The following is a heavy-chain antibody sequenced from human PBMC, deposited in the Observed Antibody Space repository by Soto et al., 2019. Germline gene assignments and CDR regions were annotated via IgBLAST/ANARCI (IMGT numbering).Heavy chain of an antibody. Sequence: EVQLVESGGGLVQPGGSLRLSCAASGFTFSSYSMNWVRQAPGKGLERVSDISSSSSTIYYADSVKGRFTISRDNAKNSLYLQMNSLRDEDTAVYYCASGVVQWELLPRGGNDYWGQGTLVTVSS. D-gene: IGHD1-26*01. CDR1: GFTFSSYS. J-gene: IGHJ4*02. CDR2: ISSSSSTI. V-gene: IGHV3-48*02. CDR3: ASGVVQWELLPRGGNDY.